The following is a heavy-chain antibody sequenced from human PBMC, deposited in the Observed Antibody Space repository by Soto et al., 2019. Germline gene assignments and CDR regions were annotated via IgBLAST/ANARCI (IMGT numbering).Heavy chain of an antibody. D-gene: IGHD5-18*01. CDR2: MNPNSGNT. CDR1: GYTFTSYD. V-gene: IGHV1-8*01. CDR3: ARGLEIQLWLGYYYGMDV. Sequence: GSVKASCKASGYTFTSYDINWVRQATGQGLEWMGWMNPNSGNTGYAQKFQGRVTMTRNTSISTAYMELSSLRSEDTAVYYCARGLEIQLWLGYYYGMDVWGQGTTVTVSS. J-gene: IGHJ6*02.